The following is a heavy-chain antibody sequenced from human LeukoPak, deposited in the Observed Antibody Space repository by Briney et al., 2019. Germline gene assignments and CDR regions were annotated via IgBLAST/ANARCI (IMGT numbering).Heavy chain of an antibody. V-gene: IGHV4-4*02. CDR1: GGSISSSNW. D-gene: IGHD6-13*01. CDR2: IYHSGST. CDR3: ARLRIAAAGTGTYYYGMDV. Sequence: KPSETLSLTCAVSGGSISSSNWWSWVRQPPGKGLEWIGEIYHSGSTNNNPSLKSRVTISVDKSKNQFSLKLSSVTAADTAVYYCARLRIAAAGTGTYYYGMDVWGQGATVTVSS. J-gene: IGHJ6*02.